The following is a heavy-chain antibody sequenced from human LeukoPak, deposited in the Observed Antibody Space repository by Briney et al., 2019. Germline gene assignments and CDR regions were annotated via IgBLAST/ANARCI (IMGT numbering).Heavy chain of an antibody. Sequence: GGSLRLSCVASGFTFSTYGMSWVRQAPGKGLEWISYIGSAIYYADSVKGRFTISRDNAKNSLYLQMNSLRAEDTAVYYCARDHAYAFDIWGQGTLVTVSS. CDR3: ARDHAYAFDI. CDR2: IGSAI. J-gene: IGHJ3*02. CDR1: GFTFSTYG. D-gene: IGHD2-2*01. V-gene: IGHV3-48*01.